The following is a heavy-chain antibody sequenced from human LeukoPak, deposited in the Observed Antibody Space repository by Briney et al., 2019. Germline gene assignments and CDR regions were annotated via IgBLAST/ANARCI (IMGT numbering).Heavy chain of an antibody. D-gene: IGHD3-10*01. CDR1: GFTFSSYA. CDR2: ISGSGGST. Sequence: GGSLRLSCAASGFTFSSYAMSWVRQAPGKGLEWVSAISGSGGSTYYADSVKGRFTISRDNSKNTLYLQLNSLRAEDTALYYCANPPPLWFGEHYFDYWGQGTLVTVSS. V-gene: IGHV3-23*01. CDR3: ANPPPLWFGEHYFDY. J-gene: IGHJ4*02.